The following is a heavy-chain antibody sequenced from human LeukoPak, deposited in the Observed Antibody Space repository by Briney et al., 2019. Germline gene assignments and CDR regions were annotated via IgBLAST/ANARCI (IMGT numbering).Heavy chain of an antibody. J-gene: IGHJ3*02. Sequence: SETLSLTCTVSGGSISSHYWSWIRQPAGKGLEWIGRIYTSGSTNYNPSLKSRVTISVDTSKNQFSLKLSSVTAADTAVYYCARASGMVAAAEDAFDIWGQGTMVTVSS. CDR1: GGSISSHY. CDR3: ARASGMVAAAEDAFDI. V-gene: IGHV4-4*07. D-gene: IGHD6-13*01. CDR2: IYTSGST.